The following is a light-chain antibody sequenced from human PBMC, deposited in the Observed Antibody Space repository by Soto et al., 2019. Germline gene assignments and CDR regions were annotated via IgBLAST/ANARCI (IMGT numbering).Light chain of an antibody. Sequence: QSALTQPASVSGAPGQSITISCTGTSSDVGGYNYVYWYQQHPGKAPKLMIYDVSNRPSGVSNRFSGSKSGNTASLTISGLQAEDEDDYYCSSYTSSTTPGVFGGGTKLTVL. CDR3: SSYTSSTTPGV. J-gene: IGLJ3*02. V-gene: IGLV2-14*01. CDR1: SSDVGGYNY. CDR2: DVS.